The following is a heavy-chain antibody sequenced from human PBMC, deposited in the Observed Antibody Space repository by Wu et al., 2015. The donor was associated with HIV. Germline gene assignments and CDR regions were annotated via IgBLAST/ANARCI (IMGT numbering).Heavy chain of an antibody. CDR2: MNPKTGNT. V-gene: IGHV1-8*03. D-gene: IGHD2-2*02. Sequence: QVQLVQSGAEVKKPGASVKVSCKASAYTFTSYDINWVRQAPGQGLDWMGWMNPKTGNTGYAQKFQGRVTFTRNTSMSTAYMELSSLRSEDTAVYYCTRAARGYCPTTSCYTLDSWGQGTPVTVSS. CDR1: AYTFTSYD. CDR3: TRAARGYCPTTSCYTLDS. J-gene: IGHJ4*02.